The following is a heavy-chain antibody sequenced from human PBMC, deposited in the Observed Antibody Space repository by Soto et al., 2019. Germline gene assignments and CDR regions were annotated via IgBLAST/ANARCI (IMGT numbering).Heavy chain of an antibody. V-gene: IGHV4-61*01. J-gene: IGHJ6*02. D-gene: IGHD3-10*01. CDR1: GDSVTCVSGY. CDR2: IYYSGSA. Sequence: SETLSLTCTVSGDSVTCVSGYWSWIRHPPGKGLEWIGYIYYSGSADYNPSLGSRVTISIDTSKNQFSLKLTSVTAADTAVYYCARGVGFGYYYYHMDLWGQGTTVPVSS. CDR3: ARGVGFGYYYYHMDL.